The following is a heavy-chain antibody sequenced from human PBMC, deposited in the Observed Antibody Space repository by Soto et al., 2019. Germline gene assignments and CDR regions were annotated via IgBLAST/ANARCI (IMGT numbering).Heavy chain of an antibody. CDR2: IDNSGGTT. D-gene: IGHD5-18*01. J-gene: IGHJ4*02. CDR1: GFTFSSYA. Sequence: GGSLRLSCAASGFTFSSYAMTWVRQAPGQGLEWVSRIDNSGGTTYYADSVKGRFTISRDNSKNSLYLQMNSLRDEDTAVYYCARDLDTAMGKRVPWGQGTLVTVSS. CDR3: ARDLDTAMGKRVP. V-gene: IGHV3-23*01.